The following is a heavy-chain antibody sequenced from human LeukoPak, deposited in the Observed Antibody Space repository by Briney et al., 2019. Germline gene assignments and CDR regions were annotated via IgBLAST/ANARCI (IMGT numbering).Heavy chain of an antibody. V-gene: IGHV4-59*01. CDR1: GDSMGENY. D-gene: IGHD6-13*01. CDR2: IYRTGSS. J-gene: IGHJ4*02. Sequence: SETLSLTCTVSGDSMGENYWSWIRQPPGKRLEYIGFIYRTGSSNYNPSLKSRVTMSIDTSKNQFSLKLSSVTAADTAVYYCARGSSSWYPIFDYWGQGALVTVSS. CDR3: ARGSSSWYPIFDY.